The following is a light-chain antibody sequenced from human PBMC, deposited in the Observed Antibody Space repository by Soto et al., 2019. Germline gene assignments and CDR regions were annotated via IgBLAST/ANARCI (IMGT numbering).Light chain of an antibody. CDR1: SSDVGGSNY. CDR2: EVS. V-gene: IGLV2-8*01. CDR3: SSSAASNNFYV. J-gene: IGLJ1*01. Sequence: QSVLTQPPSASGSPGQSVTISCTGTSSDVGGSNYVSWYQQHPGKAPKLMIYEVSKRPSGVPDRFSGSKSGNTASLTVSGLQTDEEADYYCSSSAASNNFYVFGTGTKVTVL.